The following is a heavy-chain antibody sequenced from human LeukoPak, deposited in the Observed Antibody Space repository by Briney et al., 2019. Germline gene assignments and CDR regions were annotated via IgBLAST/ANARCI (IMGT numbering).Heavy chain of an antibody. CDR2: INPNSGGT. CDR1: GYTFTGYY. J-gene: IGHJ4*02. CDR3: ARTKYYYGSGSYGY. Sequence: ASVKVSCKASGYTFTGYYMHWVRQAPGQGLEWMGWINPNSGGTNYAQKFQGRVTMTRDTSISTAYMELSRLRSDDTAVYYCARTKYYYGSGSYGYWGQGTLVTVSS. V-gene: IGHV1-2*02. D-gene: IGHD3-10*01.